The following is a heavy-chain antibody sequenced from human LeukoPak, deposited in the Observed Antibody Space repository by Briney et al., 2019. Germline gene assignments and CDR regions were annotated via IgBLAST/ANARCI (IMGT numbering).Heavy chain of an antibody. V-gene: IGHV1-18*01. CDR2: IHIYRGNT. CDR1: GYGSTNYG. CDR3: ARDVGITVADSFDP. D-gene: IGHD6-13*01. J-gene: IGHJ5*02. Sequence: ASVKVSCKASGYGSTNYGISWVRQAPGQGLEWMGWIHIYRGNTNYAQKFQGRVTMTTDTSTSTVYMEVRGLRSDDTAMYYCARDVGITVADSFDPWGQGTLVTVSS.